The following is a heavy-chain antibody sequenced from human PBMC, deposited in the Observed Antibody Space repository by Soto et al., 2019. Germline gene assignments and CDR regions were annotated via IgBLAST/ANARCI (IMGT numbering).Heavy chain of an antibody. J-gene: IGHJ4*02. CDR2: IYYSCST. V-gene: IGHV4-59*01. Sequence: SSETLSRTCSVSGGSISSYHWSCIRQPPGKRLAWIGYIYYSCSTNYNPSLKSRVTISVDTSKNQFSLKLSSVTAANTAAYSCAILTPYSYDSSSSFDYCDQETRVVVAS. D-gene: IGHD3-22*01. CDR3: AILTPYSYDSSSSFDY. CDR1: GGSISSYH.